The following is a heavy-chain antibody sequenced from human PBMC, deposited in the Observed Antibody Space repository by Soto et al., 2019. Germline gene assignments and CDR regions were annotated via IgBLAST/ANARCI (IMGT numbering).Heavy chain of an antibody. CDR3: AKGSSGGSGWYLDYFDY. CDR2: ISGTSNYI. V-gene: IGHV3-21*01. CDR1: AFSFSSYG. J-gene: IGHJ4*02. Sequence: PGGSLRLSCAASAFSFSSYGMNWVRQAPGKGLEWVSSISGTSNYIYYVDSVKGRFTISRDNAKNSLYLQMNSLRAEDTAVYYCAKGSSGGSGWYLDYFDYWGQGTLVTVSS. D-gene: IGHD6-19*01.